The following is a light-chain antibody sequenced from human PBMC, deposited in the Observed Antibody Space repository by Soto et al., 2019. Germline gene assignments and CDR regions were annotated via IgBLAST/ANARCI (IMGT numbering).Light chain of an antibody. V-gene: IGKV1-5*03. CDR1: QTISSW. CDR2: KAS. Sequence: DNQVTQSPATLSGSVGDRVTITFRASQTISSWLAWYQQEPGKAPKLLIYKASTLKSGVPSRFSGSGSGTEFTLTISSLQPDDFATYYCQQYNSYSEAFGQGTKVDIK. J-gene: IGKJ1*01. CDR3: QQYNSYSEA.